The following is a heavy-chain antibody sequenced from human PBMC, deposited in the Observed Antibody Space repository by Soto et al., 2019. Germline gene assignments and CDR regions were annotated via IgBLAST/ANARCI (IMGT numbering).Heavy chain of an antibody. V-gene: IGHV4-59*01. CDR2: ISYSGNT. CDR3: ARVXMSSYSGNYPPRYYFDY. CDR1: GGSINSYY. J-gene: IGHJ4*02. Sequence: PSVTLSLTCTVSGGSINSYYWGWIRQPPGKGLEWIGYISYSGNTNQNPSLQSRVTMSVVTSKNQFSLKVNSVTAADTAIYYCARVXMSSYSGNYPPRYYFDYWGQGTLVTVSS. D-gene: IGHD1-26*01.